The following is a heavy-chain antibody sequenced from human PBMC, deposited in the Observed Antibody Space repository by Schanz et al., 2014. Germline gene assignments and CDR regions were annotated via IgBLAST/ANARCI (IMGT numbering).Heavy chain of an antibody. Sequence: QVQLVQSGAEVKKPGSSVKVSCKASGGTFSSFGINWVRQAPGQGLEWMGWITAYNGDTNYALKLQGRVTMTTDTSTSTAYMELSSLRYEDTALYYCARGTMPGTFDIWGQGTMVTVSS. CDR1: GGTFSSFG. D-gene: IGHD2-2*01. CDR2: ITAYNGDT. J-gene: IGHJ3*02. CDR3: ARGTMPGTFDI. V-gene: IGHV1-18*01.